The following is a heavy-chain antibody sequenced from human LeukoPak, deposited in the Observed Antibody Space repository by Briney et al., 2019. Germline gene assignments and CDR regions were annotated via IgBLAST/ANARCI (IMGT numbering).Heavy chain of an antibody. CDR1: GGTFSSYA. V-gene: IGHV1-69*13. CDR3: ARVIAAAGILGLFDY. D-gene: IGHD6-13*01. J-gene: IGHJ4*02. Sequence: SVKVSCKASGGTFSSYAISWVRQAPGHGLEWMGGIIPIFGTANYAQKFQGRVTITADESTSTAYMELSSLRSEETAVYYCARVIAAAGILGLFDYWGQGTLVTVSS. CDR2: IIPIFGTA.